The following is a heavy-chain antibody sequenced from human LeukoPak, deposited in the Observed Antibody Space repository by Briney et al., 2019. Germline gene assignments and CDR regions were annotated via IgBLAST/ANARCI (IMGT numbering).Heavy chain of an antibody. CDR1: GGSFNSFF. V-gene: IGHV4-4*09. Sequence: PSETLSLTCTVSGGSFNSFFWSWVRQPPGKGLEWIGYIYTSGNTYYSPSLKCRVTISLDTSKNQLSLRLISVTAADTAVYYCARRGTWFDPWGQGTLVTVSS. CDR2: IYTSGNT. D-gene: IGHD3-10*01. J-gene: IGHJ5*02. CDR3: ARRGTWFDP.